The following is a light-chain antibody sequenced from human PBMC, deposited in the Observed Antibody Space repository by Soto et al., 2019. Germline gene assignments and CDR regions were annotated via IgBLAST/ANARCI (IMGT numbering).Light chain of an antibody. CDR1: QSVSSY. CDR2: GAS. Sequence: EIVLTQSPATLSLSPGERATLSCRASQSVSSYLAWYQQKPGQAPRLLIYGASIRATGIPDRFGGSGSGTDFTLTISRLEPEDFAVYYCHQYGDSPLFGPGTKVDIK. J-gene: IGKJ3*01. V-gene: IGKV3-20*01. CDR3: HQYGDSPL.